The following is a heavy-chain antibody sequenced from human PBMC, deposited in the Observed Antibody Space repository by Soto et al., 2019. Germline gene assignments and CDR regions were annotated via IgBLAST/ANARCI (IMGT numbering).Heavy chain of an antibody. CDR2: IITRFDAT. D-gene: IGHD4-4*01. Sequence: QVQMVQSGAEVKKPGSSARVSCKVSGGTFRRHSISWVRQAPGHGLEWMGGIITRFDATQYAQKFQGRLTVAGYDSTPTVHRVLPGVKPEDTSVNYGARGVTSARGSWGQGILVTVS. CDR1: GGTFRRHS. V-gene: IGHV1-69*01. J-gene: IGHJ5*02. CDR3: ARGVTSARGS.